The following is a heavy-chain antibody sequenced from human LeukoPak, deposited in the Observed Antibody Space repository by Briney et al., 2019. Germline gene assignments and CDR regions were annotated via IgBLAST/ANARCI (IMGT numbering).Heavy chain of an antibody. CDR3: ATHTMSGVVTYASLS. V-gene: IGHV1-24*01. CDR2: LDPENGET. Sequence: ASVKVSCKLCGYIGIELFMHWVRQVAGGGVEWMGGLDPENGETKYAQKFQARVTMTEDTSTNTAYRELSRRTSEDTGVYYCATHTMSGVVTYASLSGGGGTLVTVSS. D-gene: IGHD3-3*01. CDR1: GYIGIELF. J-gene: IGHJ3*01.